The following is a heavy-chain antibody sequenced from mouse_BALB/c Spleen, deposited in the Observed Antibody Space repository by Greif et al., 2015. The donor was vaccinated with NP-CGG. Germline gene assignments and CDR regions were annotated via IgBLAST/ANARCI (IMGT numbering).Heavy chain of an antibody. V-gene: IGHV1-53*01. J-gene: IGHJ2*02. Sequence: QVQLQQSGAELVKPGASVKLSCKASGYTFTSYYMYWVKQRPGQGLEWIGGINPSNGGTNFNEKFKSKATLTVDKSSSTACMQLSSLTSEDSAVYYSTRSGYCGSDYCSQGTSLTVSS. CDR3: TRSGYCGSDY. D-gene: IGHD1-1*01. CDR1: GYTFTSYY. CDR2: INPSNGGT.